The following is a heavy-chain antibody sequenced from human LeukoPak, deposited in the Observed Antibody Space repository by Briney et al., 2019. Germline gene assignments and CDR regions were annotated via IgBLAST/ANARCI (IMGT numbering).Heavy chain of an antibody. CDR1: GYSFTTYW. J-gene: IGHJ4*02. Sequence: GESLKISCKGSGYSFTTYWIGWVRQMPGKGLEWMGIIYSPSFQGQVTMSADKSISTAYLQWSSLKASDTAMYFCARHGDSYDSPYDYWGQGTLVTVSS. CDR2: IY. D-gene: IGHD5-12*01. V-gene: IGHV5-51*01. CDR3: ARHGDSYDSPYDY.